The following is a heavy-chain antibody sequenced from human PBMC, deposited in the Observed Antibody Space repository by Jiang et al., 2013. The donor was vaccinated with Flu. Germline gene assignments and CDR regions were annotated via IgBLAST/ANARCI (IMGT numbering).Heavy chain of an antibody. CDR1: GYTFTGYY. Sequence: SGAEVKKPGASVKVSCKASGYTFTGYYMHWVRQAPGQGLEWMGWINPNSGGTNYAQKFQGWVTMTRDTSISTAYMELSRLRSDDTAVYYCAREAVFWRGWYNWFDPWGQGTLVTVSS. D-gene: IGHD3-3*01. J-gene: IGHJ5*02. V-gene: IGHV1-2*04. CDR3: AREAVFWRGWYNWFDP. CDR2: INPNSGGT.